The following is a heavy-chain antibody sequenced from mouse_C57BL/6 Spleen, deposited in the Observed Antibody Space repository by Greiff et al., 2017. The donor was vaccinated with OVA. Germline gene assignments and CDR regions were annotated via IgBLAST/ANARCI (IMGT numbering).Heavy chain of an antibody. Sequence: VQLQESGAELVRPGASVTLSCKASGYTFTDYEMHWVKPTPVHGLEWIGAIDPETGGTAYNQKFKGKAILTADKSSSTAYMELRSLTSEDSAVYYCTKLGRFAYWGQGTLVTVSA. CDR1: GYTFTDYE. J-gene: IGHJ3*01. CDR2: IDPETGGT. CDR3: TKLGRFAY. V-gene: IGHV1-15*01. D-gene: IGHD4-1*01.